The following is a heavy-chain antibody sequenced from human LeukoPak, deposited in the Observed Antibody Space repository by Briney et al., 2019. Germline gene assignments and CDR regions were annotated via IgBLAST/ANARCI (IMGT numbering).Heavy chain of an antibody. CDR2: IYYSGST. D-gene: IGHD6-13*01. Sequence: TSETLSLTCTVSGGSISSYYWSWIRQPPGKGLEWIGYIYYSGSTNYNPSLKSRVTISVDTSKNQFSLKLSSVTAADTAVYYCARSYSSSWYGVAFDIWGQGTMVTVSS. CDR3: ARSYSSSWYGVAFDI. CDR1: GGSISSYY. J-gene: IGHJ3*02. V-gene: IGHV4-59*08.